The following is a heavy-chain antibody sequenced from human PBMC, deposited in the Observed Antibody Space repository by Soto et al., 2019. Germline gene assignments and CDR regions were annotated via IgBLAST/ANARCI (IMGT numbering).Heavy chain of an antibody. CDR3: AKLYDYVWGSYRLDY. Sequence: GGSLRLSCAASGFTFSSYAMSWVRQAPGKGLEWVSAISGSGGSTYYADSVKGRFTISRDNSKNTLYLHMNSLRAEDTAVYYCAKLYDYVWGSYRLDYWGQGTLVTVSS. D-gene: IGHD3-16*02. V-gene: IGHV3-23*01. J-gene: IGHJ4*02. CDR1: GFTFSSYA. CDR2: ISGSGGST.